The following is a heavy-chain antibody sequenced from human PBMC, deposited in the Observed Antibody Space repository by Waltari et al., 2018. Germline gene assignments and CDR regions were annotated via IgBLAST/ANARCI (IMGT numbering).Heavy chain of an antibody. Sequence: QVQLQESGPGLVKPSQTLSLTCTVSGGARSSGGYCWSWIRQHPGKGLEWIGYIYYRGITYYNPSLMTRVTISVDTSISPPYMELSRLTSDDSAVYYGAKGGDCTGGSCNFDYWGQGTVVTVSS. CDR2: IYYRGIT. CDR1: GGARSSGGYC. V-gene: IGHV4-31*03. J-gene: IGHJ4*02. CDR3: AKGGDCTGGSCNFDY. D-gene: IGHD2-15*01.